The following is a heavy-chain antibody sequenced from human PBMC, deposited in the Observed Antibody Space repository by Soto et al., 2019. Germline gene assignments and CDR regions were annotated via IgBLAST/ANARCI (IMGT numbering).Heavy chain of an antibody. Sequence: PSETLSLTCAVYGGSFSGYYWSWIRQPPGKGLEWIGEINHSGSTNYNPSLKSRVTISVDTSKNQFSLKLSSVTAADTAVYYCARVPDSGAARPRSFDYWGQGTLVTVSS. J-gene: IGHJ4*02. V-gene: IGHV4-34*01. CDR2: INHSGST. CDR1: GGSFSGYY. D-gene: IGHD6-6*01. CDR3: ARVPDSGAARPRSFDY.